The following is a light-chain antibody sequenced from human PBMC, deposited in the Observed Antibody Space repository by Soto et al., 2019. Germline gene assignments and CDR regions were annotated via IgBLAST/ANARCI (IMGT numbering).Light chain of an antibody. Sequence: DIQMTQSPSSLSPSVGDRVTITCRASQNIRSYLNWYQQKPGKAPQLLIYATSSLQTGVPSRFSASGSGTDFSLVISDLQPEDSATYYCQQGYSSRWTSGRGTKVDIK. CDR2: ATS. CDR1: QNIRSY. V-gene: IGKV1-39*01. CDR3: QQGYSSRWT. J-gene: IGKJ1*01.